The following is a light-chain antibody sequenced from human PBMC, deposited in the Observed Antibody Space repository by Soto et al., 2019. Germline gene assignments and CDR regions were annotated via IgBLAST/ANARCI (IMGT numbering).Light chain of an antibody. CDR1: QSVFYSSNNKNY. CDR3: QHYYSTPFT. CDR2: WAS. J-gene: IGKJ3*01. Sequence: DIVMTQSPDSLAVSLGERATINCKSSQSVFYSSNNKNYLAWYQQKPGQPPKLLIYWASTRESGVPDRFTGSGSGTDFTLTINSLQAEDVAVYYCQHYYSTPFTFGPGTKVDVK. V-gene: IGKV4-1*01.